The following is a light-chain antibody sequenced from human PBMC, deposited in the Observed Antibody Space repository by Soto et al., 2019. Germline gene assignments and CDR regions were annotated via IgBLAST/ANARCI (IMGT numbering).Light chain of an antibody. CDR1: TSDIGGYNY. V-gene: IGLV2-8*01. Sequence: QSALTQPPSASGAPGQSVAISCTGTTSDIGGYNYVSWYQQHPGKAPKLMIYEVNKRPSGVPDRFSGSKSGNTASLTVSGLQAEYEADYYCSSHGGNSPYVFGTGTKRTVL. CDR3: SSHGGNSPYV. J-gene: IGLJ1*01. CDR2: EVN.